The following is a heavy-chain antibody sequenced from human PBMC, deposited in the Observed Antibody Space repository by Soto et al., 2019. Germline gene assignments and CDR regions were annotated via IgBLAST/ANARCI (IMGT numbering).Heavy chain of an antibody. Sequence: GGSLRLSCAASGFTVSDYYMSWIRQAPGKGLEWVSYVGTRTSIVYYADSVKGRFTVSRDDAKNSLDLQMNSLRAEDTAVYYCARGARWLQFDNDYWGQGTLVTVSS. D-gene: IGHD5-12*01. J-gene: IGHJ4*02. CDR2: VGTRTSIV. V-gene: IGHV3-11*01. CDR1: GFTVSDYY. CDR3: ARGARWLQFDNDY.